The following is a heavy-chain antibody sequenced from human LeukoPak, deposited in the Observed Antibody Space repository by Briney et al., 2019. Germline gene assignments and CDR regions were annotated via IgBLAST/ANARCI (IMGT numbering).Heavy chain of an antibody. V-gene: IGHV3-48*03. CDR3: ARVKTTGTTPYFDY. D-gene: IGHD1-1*01. J-gene: IGHJ4*02. CDR1: GFTFSSYE. Sequence: GGSLRLSCAASGFTFSSYEMNWVRQAPGKGLEWASYISSSGSTIYYADSVKGRFTISRDNAKNSLYLQMNSLRAEDTAVYYCARVKTTGTTPYFDYWGQGTLVTVSS. CDR2: ISSSGSTI.